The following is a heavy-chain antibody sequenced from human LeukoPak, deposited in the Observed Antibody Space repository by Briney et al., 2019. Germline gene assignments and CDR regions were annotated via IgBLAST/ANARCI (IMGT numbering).Heavy chain of an antibody. Sequence: GSLRLSCAGSGFSVSNYYMNWVRQAPGKGLEWVSLIRDSGATFYADSVKGRFTISRDNSKNTIYLQMNRLRVEDTAVYFCARDRAVTQVWVEFDSWGRGTQVTVSS. CDR1: GFSVSNYY. D-gene: IGHD3-16*01. CDR3: ARDRAVTQVWVEFDS. V-gene: IGHV3-66*03. CDR2: IRDSGAT. J-gene: IGHJ5*01.